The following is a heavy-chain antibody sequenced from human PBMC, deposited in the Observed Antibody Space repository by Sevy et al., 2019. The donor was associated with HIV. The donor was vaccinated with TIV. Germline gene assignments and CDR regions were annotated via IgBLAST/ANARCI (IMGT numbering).Heavy chain of an antibody. V-gene: IGHV1-18*01. CDR2: ISSYNGNT. D-gene: IGHD3-16*02. J-gene: IGHJ5*02. CDR1: GYTFTSYG. CDR3: ARVPYDYVWGSYRYPGRWFDP. Sequence: ASVKVSCKASGYTFTSYGISWVRQAPGQGLEWMGWISSYNGNTNYAQKLQGRVTMTTDTSTSTAYMELRSLRSEDTAVYYCARVPYDYVWGSYRYPGRWFDPWGQGTLVTVSS.